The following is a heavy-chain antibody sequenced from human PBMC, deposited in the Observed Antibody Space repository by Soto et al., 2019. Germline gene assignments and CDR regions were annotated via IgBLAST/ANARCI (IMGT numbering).Heavy chain of an antibody. J-gene: IGHJ4*02. D-gene: IGHD4-17*01. CDR2: IWYDGSNK. CDR3: ARHYGDSYYFDY. CDR1: GFTFSSYG. Sequence: GGSLRLSCAASGFTFSSYGMHWVRQAPGKGLEWVAVIWYDGSNKYYADSVKGRFTISRDNSKNTLYLQMNSLRAEDTAVYCCARHYGDSYYFDYWGQGTLVTVSS. V-gene: IGHV3-33*01.